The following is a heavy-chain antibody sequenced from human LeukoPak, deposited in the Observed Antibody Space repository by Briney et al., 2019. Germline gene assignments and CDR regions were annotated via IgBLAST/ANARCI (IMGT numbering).Heavy chain of an antibody. CDR2: ISSGSSFI. D-gene: IGHD4-17*01. V-gene: IGHV3-21*01. CDR3: AREVYGVYYFDY. J-gene: IGHJ4*02. Sequence: PGGSLRLXCAASGFTFSTYTMNWVRQAPGKELEWVSSISSGSSFISYADSVKGRFTISRDNAKNSLYLQMNSLRAEDTAVYYCAREVYGVYYFDYWGQGTLVTVSS. CDR1: GFTFSTYT.